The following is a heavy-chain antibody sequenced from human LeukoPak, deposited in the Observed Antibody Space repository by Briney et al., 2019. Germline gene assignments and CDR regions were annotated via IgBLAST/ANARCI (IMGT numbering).Heavy chain of an antibody. CDR2: INSDGSST. Sequence: GGSLRLSCAASGFTFSSYWMHWVRQAPGKGLVWVSRINSDGSSTSYADSVKGRFTISRDNAKNTLYLQMNSLRAEDTAEYYCARGGRGGDYAFDIWGQGTMVTVSS. J-gene: IGHJ3*02. D-gene: IGHD2-21*01. CDR1: GFTFSSYW. CDR3: ARGGRGGDYAFDI. V-gene: IGHV3-74*01.